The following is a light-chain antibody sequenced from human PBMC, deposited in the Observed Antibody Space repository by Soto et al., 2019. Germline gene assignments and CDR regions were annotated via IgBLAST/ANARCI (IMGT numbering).Light chain of an antibody. J-gene: IGKJ4*01. CDR3: QQYGSSPLT. Sequence: EIVMTQSPATLSLSPGERATLPCRASQSLTNSFIAWYQQRPGQAPRLLIYGSSSRATDIPDRFSGSGSGTDFTLTISRLEPEDFAVYYCQQYGSSPLTFGGGTKV. V-gene: IGKV3-20*01. CDR2: GSS. CDR1: QSLTNSF.